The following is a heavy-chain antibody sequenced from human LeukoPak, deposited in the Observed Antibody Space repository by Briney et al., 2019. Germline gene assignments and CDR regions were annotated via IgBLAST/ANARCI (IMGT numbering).Heavy chain of an antibody. CDR3: ARTLGGYSYGYVGYYFDY. CDR1: GFTFSSYS. D-gene: IGHD5-18*01. CDR2: ISSSSSYI. J-gene: IGHJ4*02. Sequence: GGSLRLSCAASGFTFSSYSMNWVSQAPGKGLEWVSSISSSSSYIYYADSVKGRFTISRDNAKNSLYLQMNSLRAEDTAVYYCARTLGGYSYGYVGYYFDYWGQGTLVTVSS. V-gene: IGHV3-21*01.